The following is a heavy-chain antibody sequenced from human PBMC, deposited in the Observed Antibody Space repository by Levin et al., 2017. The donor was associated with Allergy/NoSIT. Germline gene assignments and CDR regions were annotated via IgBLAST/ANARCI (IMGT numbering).Heavy chain of an antibody. CDR2: INSDGSST. J-gene: IGHJ4*02. CDR1: GFTFSSYW. V-gene: IGHV3-74*01. Sequence: GGSLRLSCAASGFTFSSYWMHWVRQAPGKGLVWVSRINSDGSSTSYADSVKGRFTISRDNAKNTLYLQMNSLRAEDTAVYYCAREGIAVAASHYFDYWGQGTLVTVSS. CDR3: AREGIAVAASHYFDY. D-gene: IGHD6-19*01.